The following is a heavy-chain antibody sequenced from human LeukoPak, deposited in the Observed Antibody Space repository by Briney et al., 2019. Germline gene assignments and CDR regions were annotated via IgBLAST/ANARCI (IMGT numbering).Heavy chain of an antibody. CDR2: ISSIGSTI. V-gene: IGHV3-48*03. CDR3: SKYNSLGY. D-gene: IGHD6-19*01. CDR1: GFTFSSYE. J-gene: IGHJ4*02. Sequence: GGSLRLSCAASGFTFSSYEMNWVGQAPPKGREWVSYISSIGSTIYYADSVKGRFTISRDNAKNSLYLQMNSLRAEDTAVYYCSKYNSLGYWGQGTLVTVSS.